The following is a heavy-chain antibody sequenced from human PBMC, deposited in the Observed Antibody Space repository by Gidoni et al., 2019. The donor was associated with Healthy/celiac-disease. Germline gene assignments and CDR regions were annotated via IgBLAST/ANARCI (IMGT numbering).Heavy chain of an antibody. CDR3: ARPMVRGVIGYDW. Sequence: QVQLVQSGAEVKKPGSSVKVACKASGGTFSSYAISWVRQAPGQGLEWMGRIIPILGIANYAQKFQGRVTITADKSTSTAYMELSSLRSEDTAVYYCARPMVRGVIGYDWWGQGTLVTVSS. CDR1: GGTFSSYA. D-gene: IGHD3-10*01. V-gene: IGHV1-69*04. J-gene: IGHJ4*02. CDR2: IIPILGIA.